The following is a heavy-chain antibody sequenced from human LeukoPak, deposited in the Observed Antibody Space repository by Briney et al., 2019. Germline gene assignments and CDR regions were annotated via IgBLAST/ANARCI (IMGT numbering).Heavy chain of an antibody. CDR2: IKQDGSEK. Sequence: GGSLRLSCAASGFTFSSYAMSWVRQAPGKGLEWVANIKQDGSEKNYVASVKGRFTISRDNAKNSLYLQMNSLRAEDTAVYYCARNWRLGADDTSGYRPFDYWGQGTLVTVSS. D-gene: IGHD3-22*01. V-gene: IGHV3-7*01. CDR3: ARNWRLGADDTSGYRPFDY. J-gene: IGHJ4*02. CDR1: GFTFSSYA.